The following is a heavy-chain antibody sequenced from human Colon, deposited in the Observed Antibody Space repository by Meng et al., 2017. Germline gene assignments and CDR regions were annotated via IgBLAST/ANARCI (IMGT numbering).Heavy chain of an antibody. Sequence: GGSLRLSCAASGFTFGAYSMYWVRQPPGKGLEWVSRITPNSDTIVYADSVKGRFTVSRDNAKNSLSLHMNSLRPEDMALYYCTRGTWGNPFDIWGPGTMVTV. V-gene: IGHV3-9*03. J-gene: IGHJ3*02. CDR3: TRGTWGNPFDI. CDR1: GFTFGAYS. CDR2: ITPNSDTI. D-gene: IGHD7-27*01.